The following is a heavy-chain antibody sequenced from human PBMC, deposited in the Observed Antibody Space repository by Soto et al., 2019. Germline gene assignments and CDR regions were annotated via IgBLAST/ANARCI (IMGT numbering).Heavy chain of an antibody. J-gene: IGHJ4*02. CDR3: ATGAGPMATRVDPLLY. V-gene: IGHV1-46*01. D-gene: IGHD5-12*01. CDR1: GYTFTSYY. CDR2: INPSGGST. Sequence: VASVKVSCKASGYTFTSYYMHWVRQAPGQGLEWMGIINPSGGSTSYAQKFQGRVTMTRDTSTSTVYMELSSLRSEDTAVYYCATGAGPMATRVDPLLYWGQGTLVTVSS.